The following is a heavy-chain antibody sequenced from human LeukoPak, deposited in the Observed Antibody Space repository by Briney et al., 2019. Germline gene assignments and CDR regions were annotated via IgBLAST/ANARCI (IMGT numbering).Heavy chain of an antibody. V-gene: IGHV5-51*01. CDR1: GYSFTTYW. D-gene: IGHD5-24*01. CDR2: IYPGDSDT. CDR3: VRHTNGYYPFDY. J-gene: IGHJ4*02. Sequence: GESLKISCKGSGYSFTTYWIGWVRQMPGKALEWMGIIYPGDSDTRYSPSFQGQVTISVDESITTAYLQWSSLKASDTAMYYCVRHTNGYYPFDYWGQGTLVTVSS.